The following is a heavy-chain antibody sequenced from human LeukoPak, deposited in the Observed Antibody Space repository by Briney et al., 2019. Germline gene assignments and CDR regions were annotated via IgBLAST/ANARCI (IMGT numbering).Heavy chain of an antibody. D-gene: IGHD3-22*01. Sequence: ASVKVSCKASGGTFSSYAISWVRQAPGQGLEWMGRIIPILGIANYAQKFQGRVTITADKSTSTAYMELSSLRSEDTAVYYCARGADYYDSSGYYYGRYFDLWGRGTLVTVSS. CDR3: ARGADYYDSSGYYYGRYFDL. CDR1: GGTFSSYA. V-gene: IGHV1-69*04. J-gene: IGHJ2*01. CDR2: IIPILGIA.